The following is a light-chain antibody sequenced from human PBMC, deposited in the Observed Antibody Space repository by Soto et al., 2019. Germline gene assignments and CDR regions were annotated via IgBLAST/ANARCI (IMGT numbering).Light chain of an antibody. CDR1: QSVSNNF. Sequence: EIVLTQSPGTLSLSPGERGTLSCRASQSVSNNFLAWYQQKPGQAPRLLIYDASTRATGIPDRFSGSGSGTDFTLTISRLEPEDFAVYYCQQYGRSPLTFGPGIQVDIK. CDR2: DAS. V-gene: IGKV3-20*01. J-gene: IGKJ3*01. CDR3: QQYGRSPLT.